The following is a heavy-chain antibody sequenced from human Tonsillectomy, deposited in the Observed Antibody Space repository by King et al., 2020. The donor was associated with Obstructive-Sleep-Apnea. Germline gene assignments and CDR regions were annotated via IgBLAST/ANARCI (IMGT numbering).Heavy chain of an antibody. Sequence: QLQESGPGLVKPSQTLSLTCTVSGGSISSGDYYWNWIRQPPGKGLEWIGYIYYSGNTYYNPSLKSRITISVDTSKNQFSLRLSSVTAADTAVYFCARERRSSWYRDNYFDYWGQGTLVTVSS. D-gene: IGHD6-13*01. J-gene: IGHJ4*02. V-gene: IGHV4-30-4*01. CDR2: IYYSGNT. CDR1: GGSISSGDYY. CDR3: ARERRSSWYRDNYFDY.